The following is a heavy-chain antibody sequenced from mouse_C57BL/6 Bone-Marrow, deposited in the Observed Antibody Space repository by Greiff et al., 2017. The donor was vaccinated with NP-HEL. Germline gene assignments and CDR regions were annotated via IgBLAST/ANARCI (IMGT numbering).Heavy chain of an antibody. CDR2: IDPSDSYT. D-gene: IGHD2-5*01. CDR1: GYTFTSYW. V-gene: IGHV1-69*01. CDR3: ARDSNYPWFAY. J-gene: IGHJ3*01. Sequence: QVQLQQPGAELVMPGASVKLSCKASGYTFTSYWMHWVKQRPGQGLEWIGEIDPSDSYTNYNQKFKGKSTLTVDKSSSTAYMQHSSLTSEDSAVYYCARDSNYPWFAYWGQGTLVTVSA.